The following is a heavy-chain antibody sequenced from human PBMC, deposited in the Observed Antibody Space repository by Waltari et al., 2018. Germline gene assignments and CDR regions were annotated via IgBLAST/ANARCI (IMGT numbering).Heavy chain of an antibody. CDR2: IYYSGST. CDR1: GGSISSSSYY. V-gene: IGHV4-39*07. D-gene: IGHD2-21*01. CDR3: ARVVRWLTGLNYYYMDV. J-gene: IGHJ6*03. Sequence: QLQLQESGPGLVKPSETLSLTCTVSGGSISSSSYYWGWIRQPPGKGLEWIGSIYYSGSTYYNPSLKSRVTISVDTSKNQFSLKLSSVTAADTAVYYCARVVRWLTGLNYYYMDVWGKGTTVTISS.